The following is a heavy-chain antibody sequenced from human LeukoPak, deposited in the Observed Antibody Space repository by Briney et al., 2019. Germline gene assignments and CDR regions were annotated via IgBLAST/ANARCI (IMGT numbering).Heavy chain of an antibody. Sequence: PSETLSPTCIVSGGSINSHYWSWIRQPPGKGREWIGAIHYTGTTKYNPSVKSRVTISIDTSKNQFSLELSSVTATDTAVYFCATNRVGTYDRPFDIWGQGTMVTVSS. D-gene: IGHD1-26*01. CDR1: GGSINSHY. J-gene: IGHJ3*02. CDR2: IHYTGTT. CDR3: ATNRVGTYDRPFDI. V-gene: IGHV4-59*08.